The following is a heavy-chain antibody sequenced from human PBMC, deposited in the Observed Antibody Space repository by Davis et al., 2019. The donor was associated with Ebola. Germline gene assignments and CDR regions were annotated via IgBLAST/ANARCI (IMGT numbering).Heavy chain of an antibody. V-gene: IGHV1-69*06. CDR1: GGTFSSYA. J-gene: IGHJ6*02. CDR3: ARGPVQYSYGMDV. CDR2: IIPIFGTA. Sequence: AASVKVSCKASGGTFSSYAISWVRQAPGQGLEWMGGIIPIFGTANYAQKFQGRVTITADKSTSTAYMELSSLRSEDTAVYYCARGPVQYSYGMDVWGQGTTVIVSS. D-gene: IGHD4-11*01.